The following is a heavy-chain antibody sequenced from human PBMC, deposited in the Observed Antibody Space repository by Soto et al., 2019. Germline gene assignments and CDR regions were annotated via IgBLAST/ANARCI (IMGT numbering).Heavy chain of an antibody. D-gene: IGHD3-3*02. CDR3: ARHSLALRKNNWFDP. CDR1: GDSIISSDFY. Sequence: PSETLSLTCTVSGDSIISSDFYWGWVRQPPGKCPEWIGSIFYLGSSYYNPSLKSRVTMSVDTSKNQFSLRLRSVTAADTALYFCARHSLALRKNNWFDPWGQGIMVTVYS. J-gene: IGHJ5*02. V-gene: IGHV4-39*01. CDR2: IFYLGSS.